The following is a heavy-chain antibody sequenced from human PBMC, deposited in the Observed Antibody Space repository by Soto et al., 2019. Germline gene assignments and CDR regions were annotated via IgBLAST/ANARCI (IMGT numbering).Heavy chain of an antibody. Sequence: QVQLQESGPGLVKPSQTLSLTCTVSGGSISSGGYYWSWIRQHPGKGLEWIGYIYYSGSTYYNPSLKSRVTISVDTSKNPFSLKLSSVTAADTAVYYCARGESGCYDLFYGSYYFDYWGQGTLVTVSS. CDR1: GGSISSGGYY. V-gene: IGHV4-31*03. CDR2: IYYSGST. CDR3: ARGESGCYDLFYGSYYFDY. D-gene: IGHD5-12*01. J-gene: IGHJ4*02.